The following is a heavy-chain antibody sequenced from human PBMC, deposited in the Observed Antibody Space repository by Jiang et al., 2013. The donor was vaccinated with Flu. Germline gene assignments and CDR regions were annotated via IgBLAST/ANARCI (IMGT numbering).Heavy chain of an antibody. Sequence: LVESGGGVVQPGRSLRLSCAASGFTFSSYAMHWVRQAPGKGLEWVAVISYDGSNKYYADSVKGRFTISRDNSKNTLSLQMNSLRAEDTALYYCARALTLGRYGSNLYYFDRWGQGTLVTVSS. J-gene: IGHJ4*02. D-gene: IGHD5-18*01. V-gene: IGHV3-30-3*01. CDR1: GFTFSSYA. CDR2: ISYDGSNK. CDR3: ARALTLGRYGSNLYYFDR.